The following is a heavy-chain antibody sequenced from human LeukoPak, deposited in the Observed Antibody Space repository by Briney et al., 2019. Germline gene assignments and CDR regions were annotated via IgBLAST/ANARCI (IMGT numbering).Heavy chain of an antibody. D-gene: IGHD6-19*01. CDR2: ITSDNTI. Sequence: GGSLRLSCAASGFTFSSYTMNWVRQAPGKGLEWISYITSDNTIYYADSVKGRFTIPRDSAKNSLFLQMNSLRVEDTAVYYCAKVTNGYSSGWYYYYYGMDVWGQGTTVTVSS. CDR3: AKVTNGYSSGWYYYYYGMDV. J-gene: IGHJ6*02. V-gene: IGHV3-69-1*01. CDR1: GFTFSSYT.